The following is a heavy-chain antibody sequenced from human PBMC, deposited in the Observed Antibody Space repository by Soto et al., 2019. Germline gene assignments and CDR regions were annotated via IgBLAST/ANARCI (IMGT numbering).Heavy chain of an antibody. D-gene: IGHD2-8*01. Sequence: QGLLVQSGAEVKQPGASVKVSCKASGYSFTTYCISWVRQAPGQGLDGMGWISGYHGDTNNAQKFRDTVTMTIDRSTTTVYLDPRSLTSADTAVYYCAKNGQPPYYYYGMDVLGPGTTVTVSS. V-gene: IGHV1-18*01. CDR2: ISGYHGDT. J-gene: IGHJ6*02. CDR1: GYSFTTYC. CDR3: AKNGQPPYYYYGMDV.